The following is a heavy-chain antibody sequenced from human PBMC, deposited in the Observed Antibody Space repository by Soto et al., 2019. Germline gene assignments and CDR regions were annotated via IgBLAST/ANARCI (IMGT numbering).Heavy chain of an antibody. CDR3: AKNGAKFWSGTHAFDI. CDR1: GVTFSSYG. CDR2: ISYDGNSK. D-gene: IGHD3-3*01. Sequence: GGSLRLSCAASGVTFSSYGMHWVRQAPGKGLEWVAVISYDGNSKNSADSVKGRFTISRDNSKNTLHLQMNSLRTEDTAVYYCAKNGAKFWSGTHAFDIWGQGTMVTVSS. V-gene: IGHV3-30*18. J-gene: IGHJ3*02.